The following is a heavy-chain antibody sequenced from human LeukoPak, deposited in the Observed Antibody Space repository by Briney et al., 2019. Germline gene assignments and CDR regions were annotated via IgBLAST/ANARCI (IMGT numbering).Heavy chain of an antibody. Sequence: GGSLRLSCAASGFTFSDYSMNWVRQAPGKGLEWVSSISGSSTYIYYADPVKGRFTISRDNAKNSLYLQMSSLRPEDTAVYCCARDIGSSSSGLDYWGQGTLITVSS. CDR3: ARDIGSSSSGLDY. CDR2: ISGSSTYI. CDR1: GFTFSDYS. D-gene: IGHD6-6*01. J-gene: IGHJ4*02. V-gene: IGHV3-21*01.